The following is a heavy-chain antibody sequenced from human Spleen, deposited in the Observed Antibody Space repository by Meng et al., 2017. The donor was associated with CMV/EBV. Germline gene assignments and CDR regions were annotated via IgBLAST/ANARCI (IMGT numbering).Heavy chain of an antibody. CDR3: AKDGGWSSNFDY. CDR1: GLTLSGYG. J-gene: IGHJ4*02. Sequence: VESGGRVVQPWGSLSLSLAVSGLTLSGYGMHWVRQAPGKGLEWVAFIRYDGSNKYYADSVKGRFTLSRDNSKNTLYLQMNSLRAEDTAVYYCAKDGGWSSNFDYWGQGTLVTVSS. CDR2: IRYDGSNK. V-gene: IGHV3-30*02. D-gene: IGHD6-19*01.